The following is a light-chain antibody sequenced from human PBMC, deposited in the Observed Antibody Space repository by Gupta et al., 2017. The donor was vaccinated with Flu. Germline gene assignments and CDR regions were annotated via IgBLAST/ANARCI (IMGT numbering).Light chain of an antibody. V-gene: IGLV3-19*01. Sequence: SSELTQDPAVSVALGQTVRITCQGDSLRSYYASWYQQKPGQAPVLVIYGKNNRPSGIPDRFSGSSSGNTASLTITGAQAEEEADYYCNSRDSSGNPVVFGGGTKLTVL. J-gene: IGLJ2*01. CDR1: SLRSYY. CDR2: GKN. CDR3: NSRDSSGNPVV.